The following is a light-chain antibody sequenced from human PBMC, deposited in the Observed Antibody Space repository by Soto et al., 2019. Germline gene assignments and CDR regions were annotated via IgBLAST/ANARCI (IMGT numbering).Light chain of an antibody. J-gene: IGLJ2*01. Sequence: QSVLTQPASVSGSPGQSITISCTGTSSDVGGYNYVSWYQQHPGKAPKLMIYDVSNRPSGVSNRFSGCKSGNTASLTISGLQAEDEAAYYCSSYTSSNMGVFGGGTQLTVL. CDR2: DVS. V-gene: IGLV2-14*01. CDR3: SSYTSSNMGV. CDR1: SSDVGGYNY.